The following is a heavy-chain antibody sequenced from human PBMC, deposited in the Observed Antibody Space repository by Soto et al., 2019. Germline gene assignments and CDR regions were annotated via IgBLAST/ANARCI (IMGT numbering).Heavy chain of an antibody. V-gene: IGHV4-59*08. Sequence: SETLSLTCTVSGGSISSYYWSWIRQPPGKGLEWIGYIYYSGSTNYNPSLKSRVIISVDRSKNQFSLKVRSVTAADTAVYYCARHYDSGSPRGPHGNNWFAPGGQGTLVTVSS. J-gene: IGHJ5*02. CDR2: IYYSGST. CDR1: GGSISSYY. D-gene: IGHD3-10*01. CDR3: ARHYDSGSPRGPHGNNWFAP.